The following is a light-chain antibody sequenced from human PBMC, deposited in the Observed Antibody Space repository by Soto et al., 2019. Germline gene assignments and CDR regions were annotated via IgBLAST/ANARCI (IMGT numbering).Light chain of an antibody. CDR1: QGISTY. V-gene: IGKV1-39*01. CDR3: QQSYSNPT. CDR2: AAS. Sequence: IQMTQSPSSLSASVGDRVTISCQASQGISTYLNWYQQKPGKAPKLLIYAASSFQSGVPSRFSASGSGTDFTLTINTLQPEDFATYYCQQSYSNPTFGGGTKVEIK. J-gene: IGKJ4*01.